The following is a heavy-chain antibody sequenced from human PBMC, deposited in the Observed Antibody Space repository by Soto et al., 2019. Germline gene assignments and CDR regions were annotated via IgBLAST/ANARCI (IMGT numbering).Heavy chain of an antibody. CDR2: MYYSGYS. CDR1: GGSVSGFY. Sequence: PSETLSLTCTVSGGSVSGFYWNWIRQPPGKGLEWIGYMYYSGYSNYNPSLKSRVTISVDTSKNQFSLKLSSVTAADTAVYYCARYKKPGVTMVRGVYDYWGQGTLVTVSS. D-gene: IGHD3-10*01. J-gene: IGHJ4*02. CDR3: ARYKKPGVTMVRGVYDY. V-gene: IGHV4-59*02.